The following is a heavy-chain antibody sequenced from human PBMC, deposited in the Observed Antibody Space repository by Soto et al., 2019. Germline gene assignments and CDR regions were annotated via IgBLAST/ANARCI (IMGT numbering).Heavy chain of an antibody. J-gene: IGHJ4*02. V-gene: IGHV1-3*01. Sequence: QVRVVQSGAEVMQPGASVKVSCKASGYPFTNYALHWVRQVPGQRLEWMGWINAGSGSTKYSQEFQGRITISSDTSASTPYMELSTLRSEDTAVYYCATSTSAWYDYWGQGTLVTVSS. CDR1: GYPFTNYA. D-gene: IGHD6-19*01. CDR2: INAGSGST. CDR3: ATSTSAWYDY.